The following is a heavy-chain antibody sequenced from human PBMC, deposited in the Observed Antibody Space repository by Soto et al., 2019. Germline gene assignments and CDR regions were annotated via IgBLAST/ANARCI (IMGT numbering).Heavy chain of an antibody. D-gene: IGHD2-2*03. Sequence: QITLKASGPTLVKPTQTLTLTCTFSGFSLSTSGVGVGWIRQPPGKALVWLALIYCDDDNRYSPSLKSRLTFAEDTSNNQVDLTTTNIDAVDTAPSYCEHRHGSRFEPWGQGTLVTVSS. CDR1: GFSLSTSGVG. V-gene: IGHV2-5*02. J-gene: IGHJ5*02. CDR3: EHRHGSRFEP. CDR2: IYCDDDN.